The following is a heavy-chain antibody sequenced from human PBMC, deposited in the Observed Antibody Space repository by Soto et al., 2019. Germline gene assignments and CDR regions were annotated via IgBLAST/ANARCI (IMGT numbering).Heavy chain of an antibody. V-gene: IGHV3-48*01. CDR3: AKRAPGKTGIDSYYYYMDV. Sequence: PGGSLRLSCAASGFSFGDYTMSWVRQAPGKGLEWISYITSTSGVTYYADSVRGRFTISRDNAKNSLYLQMNSLRAEDTAVYYWAKRAPGKTGIDSYYYYMDVWGKGTTVTVSS. CDR2: ITSTSGVT. CDR1: GFSFGDYT. J-gene: IGHJ6*03. D-gene: IGHD1-1*01.